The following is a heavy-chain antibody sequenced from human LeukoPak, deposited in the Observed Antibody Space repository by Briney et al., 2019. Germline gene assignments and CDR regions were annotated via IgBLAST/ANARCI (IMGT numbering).Heavy chain of an antibody. CDR1: AYSINSNYY. Sequence: SETLSLTCTVSAYSINSNYYWGWIRQPPGKGLEWIATIYHTGGTYYNPPLKSRVTMSIDTSKNQFSLKLSSVTAADTALYYCSRASSTSFYDFWGQGTLVTVSS. CDR2: IYHTGGT. V-gene: IGHV4-38-2*02. CDR3: SRASSTSFYDF. J-gene: IGHJ4*02. D-gene: IGHD2/OR15-2a*01.